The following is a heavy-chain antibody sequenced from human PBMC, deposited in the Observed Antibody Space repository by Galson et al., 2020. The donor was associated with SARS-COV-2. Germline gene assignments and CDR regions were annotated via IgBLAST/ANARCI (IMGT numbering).Heavy chain of an antibody. J-gene: IGHJ6*02. D-gene: IGHD2-2*01. CDR1: GYSIGDAYY. Sequence: SQTLSLTCTVSGYSIGDAYYWGWVRQPPGKGLEWIGIIYKTGTTYFNPSLKSRVTMSLDKSNNRFSLNLHSVTAADTAVYYCARDDSRSTVAQGPGPVGIMDVWGQGTTVTVSS. V-gene: IGHV4-38-2*02. CDR2: IYKTGTT. CDR3: ARDDSRSTVAQGPGPVGIMDV.